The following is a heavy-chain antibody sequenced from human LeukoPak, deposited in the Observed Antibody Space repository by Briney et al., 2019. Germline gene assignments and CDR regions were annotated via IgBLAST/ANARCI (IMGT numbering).Heavy chain of an antibody. D-gene: IGHD3-3*01. CDR3: ARDTDTYYDFWSGYVGGAFDI. CDR2: IYYSGST. Sequence: NTSETLSLTCTVSGGSISSYYWSWIRQPPGKGLEWIGYIYYSGSTNYNPSLKSRVTISVDTSKNQFSLKLSSVTAADTAVYYCARDTDTYYDFWSGYVGGAFDIWGQGTMVTVSS. V-gene: IGHV4-59*01. J-gene: IGHJ3*02. CDR1: GGSISSYY.